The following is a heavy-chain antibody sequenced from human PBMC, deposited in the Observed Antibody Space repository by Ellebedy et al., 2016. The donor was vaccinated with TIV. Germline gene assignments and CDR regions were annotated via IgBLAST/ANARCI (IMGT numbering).Heavy chain of an antibody. CDR2: ISYSGDLM. CDR3: ARLGVIAAAGASDY. Sequence: PGGSLRLSCAASGFTFSGYYMSWFRQAPGKGPEWVSYISYSGDLMYYADSVKGRFTTSRDNAGNSLYLQMNSLRAEDTAVYYWARLGVIAAAGASDYWGQGTLVIVSS. V-gene: IGHV3-11*01. J-gene: IGHJ4*02. D-gene: IGHD6-13*01. CDR1: GFTFSGYY.